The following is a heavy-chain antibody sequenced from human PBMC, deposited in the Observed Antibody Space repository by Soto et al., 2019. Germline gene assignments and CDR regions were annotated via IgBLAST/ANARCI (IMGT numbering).Heavy chain of an antibody. Sequence: AGTLRVSCAVSGGTLSNYCCRWIRPPPGRGLESIGYIHDSETTNYNPPLTSRLSMSLDTSKHQLSLTLTSVTAADTAVYYCARGTTIWAWKFDYWGQGLLVT. CDR1: GGTLSNYC. CDR3: ARGTTIWAWKFDY. CDR2: IHDSETT. D-gene: IGHD7-27*01. V-gene: IGHV4-59*01. J-gene: IGHJ4*02.